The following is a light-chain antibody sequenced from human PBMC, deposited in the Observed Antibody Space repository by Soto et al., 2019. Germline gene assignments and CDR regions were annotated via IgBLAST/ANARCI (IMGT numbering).Light chain of an antibody. J-gene: IGKJ2*01. CDR3: QQYNNWPPYT. CDR2: GSS. Sequence: EIVMTQSPATLSVSPGERATLSCRASQSVGNNLAWYQQKPGQAPRLLIYGSSTTATGIPARFSGSGSETEFTLTISSLQSEDFAVYFCQQYNNWPPYTFGQGTKLEMK. CDR1: QSVGNN. V-gene: IGKV3-15*01.